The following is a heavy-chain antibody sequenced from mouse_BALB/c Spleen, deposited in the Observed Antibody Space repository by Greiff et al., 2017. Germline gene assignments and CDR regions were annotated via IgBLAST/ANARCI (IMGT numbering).Heavy chain of an antibody. Sequence: VQLQQSGAELVRSGASVKLSCTASGFNIKDYYMHWVKQRPEQGLEWIGWIDPEHGDTEYAPKFQGKATMTADTSSNTAYLQLSSLTSEDTAVYYWNEGISMITSYAMDYWGQGTSVTVSS. CDR2: IDPEHGDT. CDR1: GFNIKDYY. D-gene: IGHD2-4*01. J-gene: IGHJ4*01. CDR3: NEGISMITSYAMDY. V-gene: IGHV14-4*02.